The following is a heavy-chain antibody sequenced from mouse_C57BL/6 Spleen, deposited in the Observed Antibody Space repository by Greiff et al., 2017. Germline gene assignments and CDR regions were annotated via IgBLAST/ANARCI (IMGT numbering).Heavy chain of an antibody. Sequence: QVQLQQSGPELVKPGASVKISCKASGYAFSSSWMNWVKQRPGKGLEWIGRIYPGDGDTNYNGKFKGKATLTADTSSSTAYLQLSSLTSEDSAVYFCAREAVEGFAYWGQGTLVTVSA. CDR3: AREAVEGFAY. D-gene: IGHD1-1*01. CDR2: IYPGDGDT. J-gene: IGHJ3*01. CDR1: GYAFSSSW. V-gene: IGHV1-82*01.